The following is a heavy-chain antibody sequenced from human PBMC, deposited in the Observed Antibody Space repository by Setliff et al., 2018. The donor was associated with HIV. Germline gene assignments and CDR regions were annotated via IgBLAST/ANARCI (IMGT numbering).Heavy chain of an antibody. CDR1: GDTNPSDA. CDR3: ARDSPRQRVVDYYYYMDV. CDR2: ISGYNGST. Sequence: ASVKVSCKASGDTNPSDAISWVRQAPGQGLEWMGWISGYNGSTKYAQNMQGRVTMTTDTSTTTAYMELRSLRSDDTAVYYCARDSPRQRVVDYYYYMDVWGKGTTVTVSS. V-gene: IGHV1-18*01. D-gene: IGHD2-15*01. J-gene: IGHJ6*03.